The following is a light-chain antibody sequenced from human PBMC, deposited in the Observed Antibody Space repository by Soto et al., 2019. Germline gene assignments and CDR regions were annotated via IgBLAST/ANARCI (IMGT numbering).Light chain of an antibody. CDR1: QSVSSN. CDR3: QQYNSWPPT. V-gene: IGKV3-15*01. CDR2: GVS. Sequence: EIVMTQSPATLSVSPGERATLSCRASQSVSSNLAWYQQKPGQAPRLLIYGVSTRATGIPARFSGSGSGTEFTLTISSLQSEDFAVYCCQQYNSWPPTFGQGTKVEFK. J-gene: IGKJ1*01.